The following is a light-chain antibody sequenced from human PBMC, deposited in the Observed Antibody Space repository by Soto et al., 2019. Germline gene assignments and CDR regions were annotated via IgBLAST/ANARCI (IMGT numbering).Light chain of an antibody. CDR2: EVS. CDR1: SSDVGGYDH. V-gene: IGLV2-14*01. J-gene: IGLJ3*02. CDR3: SSYTSSSTLV. Sequence: QSVLTQPASVSGSPGQSITISCTGTSSDVGGYDHVSWYQQHPGKAPKLMIYEVSNQPSGVSNRFSGSKSGNTASLTISGLQAEDEADYYCSSYTSSSTLVFGGGTKLTVL.